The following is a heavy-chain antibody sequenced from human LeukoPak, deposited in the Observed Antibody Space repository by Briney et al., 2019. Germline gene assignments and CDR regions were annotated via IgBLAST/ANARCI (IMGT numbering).Heavy chain of an antibody. J-gene: IGHJ6*03. V-gene: IGHV3-30*02. CDR2: IRYAGSNK. CDR1: GFTFSSYG. Sequence: GGSLRLSCAASGFTFSSYGMHWVRQAPGKGLEWVAFIRYAGSNKYYADSVEGRFTISRDNSKNTLYLQMSSLRVEDTAVYYCAKGGYGDHYYYYYDMVVWGKGTPVTISS. CDR3: AKGGYGDHYYYYYDMVV. D-gene: IGHD4-17*01.